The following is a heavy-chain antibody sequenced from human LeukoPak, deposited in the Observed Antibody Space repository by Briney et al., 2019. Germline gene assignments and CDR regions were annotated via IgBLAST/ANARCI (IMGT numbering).Heavy chain of an antibody. CDR1: GYTFTSYG. CDR3: AKQLERRGDFDY. V-gene: IGHV1-18*01. D-gene: IGHD1-1*01. J-gene: IGHJ4*02. CDR2: ISAYNGNT. Sequence: ASVKVSCKASGYTFTSYGISWVRQAPGQGLEWMGWISAYNGNTNYAQKLQGRVTMTTDTSTSTAYMELRSLRSDDTAVYYCAKQLERRGDFDYWGQGTLVTVSS.